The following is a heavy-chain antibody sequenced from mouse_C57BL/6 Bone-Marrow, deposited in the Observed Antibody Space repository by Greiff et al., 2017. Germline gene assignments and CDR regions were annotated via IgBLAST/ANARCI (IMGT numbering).Heavy chain of an antibody. D-gene: IGHD3-2*02. CDR1: GFNITDYY. CDR3: ARTAQATLYAMDD. Sequence: EVQLQQSGAELVKPGASVKLSCTASGFNITDYYMHWVKQRTEQGLAWIGRIDPADGDTKYAPKFQGKATITADTSSSTAYLQLSSLTAEDTAVYYCARTAQATLYAMDDWGQGTSVTGSS. J-gene: IGHJ4*01. V-gene: IGHV14-2*01. CDR2: IDPADGDT.